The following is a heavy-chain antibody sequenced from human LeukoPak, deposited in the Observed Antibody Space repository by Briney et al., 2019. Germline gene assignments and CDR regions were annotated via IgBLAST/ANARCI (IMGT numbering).Heavy chain of an antibody. Sequence: SETLSLTCAVYGGSFSGYYWSWIRQPPGKGLEWIGEINHSGSTNYNPSLKSRVTISVDTSKNQFSLKLSSVTAADTAVYYCARESGVWGSYRPFDYWGQGTLVTVSS. CDR3: ARESGVWGSYRPFDY. CDR2: INHSGST. D-gene: IGHD3-16*02. V-gene: IGHV4-34*01. CDR1: GGSFSGYY. J-gene: IGHJ4*02.